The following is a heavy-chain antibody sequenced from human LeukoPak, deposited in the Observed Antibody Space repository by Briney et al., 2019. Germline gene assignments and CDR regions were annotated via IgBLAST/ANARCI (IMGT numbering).Heavy chain of an antibody. CDR2: IENDGSNK. D-gene: IGHD2-2*01. Sequence: GGSLRLSCAASGFIFSNYGMHWVRQAPGKGLEWVAFIENDGSNKYYTDSVKGRFTISRDNSKNTLHLQMNSLGAEDTAVYYCAKEGKGYSSSTSCPQLLGAFDIWGQGTMVTVSS. CDR1: GFIFSNYG. J-gene: IGHJ3*02. CDR3: AKEGKGYSSSTSCPQLLGAFDI. V-gene: IGHV3-30*02.